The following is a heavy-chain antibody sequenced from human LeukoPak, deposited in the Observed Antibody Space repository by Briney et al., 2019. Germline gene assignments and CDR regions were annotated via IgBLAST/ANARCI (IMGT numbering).Heavy chain of an antibody. J-gene: IGHJ4*02. Sequence: SGGSLRLSCSASGFTFSSYAMHWVRQAPGKGLEYVSAISSNGGSTYYADSVKGRFTISRDNSKNTLYLQMSSLRAEDTAVYYCARHDYGDYVVRHRGQGTLVTVSS. CDR2: ISSNGGST. CDR1: GFTFSSYA. CDR3: ARHDYGDYVVRH. D-gene: IGHD4-17*01. V-gene: IGHV3-64D*06.